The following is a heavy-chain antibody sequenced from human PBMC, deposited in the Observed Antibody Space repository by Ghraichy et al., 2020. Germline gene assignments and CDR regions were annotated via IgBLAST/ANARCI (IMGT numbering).Heavy chain of an antibody. Sequence: LSLTCAASGFTFSTYEMNWVRRAPGKGLEWVSYISDSGATIFYADSVKGRFTISRDNAKNSLYLHMHNLRAEDTAVYYCASAYSGGLGVRCFDPWGQGTLVTVSS. CDR3: ASAYSGGLGVRCFDP. D-gene: IGHD1-26*01. CDR2: ISDSGATI. V-gene: IGHV3-48*03. CDR1: GFTFSTYE. J-gene: IGHJ5*02.